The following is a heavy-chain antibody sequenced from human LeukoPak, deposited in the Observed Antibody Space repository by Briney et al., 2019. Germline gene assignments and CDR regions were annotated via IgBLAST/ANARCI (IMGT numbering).Heavy chain of an antibody. CDR2: IIPIFGTA. Sequence: APVKVSCKASGGTFSSYAISWVRQAPGQGLEWMGGIIPIFGTANYAQKFQGRVTITADKSTSTAYMELSSLRSEDTAVYYCATTGLQFFRRTYYFDYWGQGTLVTVSS. V-gene: IGHV1-69*06. D-gene: IGHD5-24*01. CDR3: ATTGLQFFRRTYYFDY. J-gene: IGHJ4*02. CDR1: GGTFSSYA.